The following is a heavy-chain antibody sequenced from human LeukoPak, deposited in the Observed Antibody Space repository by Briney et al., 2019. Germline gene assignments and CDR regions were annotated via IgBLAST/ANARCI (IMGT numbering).Heavy chain of an antibody. CDR2: IYSGGDT. CDR3: ARSPDYGDYLFVY. D-gene: IGHD4-17*01. J-gene: IGHJ4*02. V-gene: IGHV3-66*01. CDR1: GLTVSNSY. Sequence: GGSLRLSCAASGLTVSNSYMSWVRQAPGKGLEWVSVIYSGGDTYYADSVKGRFTISRDSSKNTLYLQMNSLSPEDTAVYYCARSPDYGDYLFVYWGQGTLVTVSS.